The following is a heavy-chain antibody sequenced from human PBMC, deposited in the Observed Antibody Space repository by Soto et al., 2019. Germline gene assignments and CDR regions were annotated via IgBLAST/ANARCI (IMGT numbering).Heavy chain of an antibody. J-gene: IGHJ5*02. CDR1: GYTFTSYE. CDR3: ARVAVAGPGGWFDP. V-gene: IGHV1-8*01. Sequence: QVQLVQSGAEVKKPGSSVKVSCKSSGYTFTSYEINWVRQATGQGLEWMGWMNPNSGNTGYAQKLQVRVTMTRNTSISTAYMELSSMRSEDTAVYYWARVAVAGPGGWFDPWGQGPLVTVSS. D-gene: IGHD6-19*01. CDR2: MNPNSGNT.